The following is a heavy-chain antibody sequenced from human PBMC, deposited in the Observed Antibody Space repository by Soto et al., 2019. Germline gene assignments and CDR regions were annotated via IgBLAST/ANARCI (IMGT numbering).Heavy chain of an antibody. CDR2: INSDGSST. CDR1: GFSFSSYW. J-gene: IGHJ4*02. D-gene: IGHD3-22*01. Sequence: GGSLRLSCAASGFSFSSYWMHWVRQAPGKGLVWVSRINSDGSSTNYADSVKGRFTISRDNAKNTLYLQMNSLRAEDTAVYFCARAPYYYDSRGYYAYWGQGTLVTVSS. CDR3: ARAPYYYDSRGYYAY. V-gene: IGHV3-74*01.